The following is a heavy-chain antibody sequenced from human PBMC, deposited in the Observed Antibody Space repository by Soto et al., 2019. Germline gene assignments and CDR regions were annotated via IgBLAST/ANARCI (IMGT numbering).Heavy chain of an antibody. CDR3: TRFGTIEYWAYYYYGMDV. CDR1: GYTFTSYD. Sequence: GASVKVSCKASGYTFTSYDINWVRQATGQGLEWMGWMNPNSGNTGYAQKFQGRVTMTRNTSISTAYMELSSLRSEDTAVYYCTRFGTIEYWAYYYYGMDVWGQGTTVTVSS. D-gene: IGHD2-8*02. J-gene: IGHJ6*02. V-gene: IGHV1-8*01. CDR2: MNPNSGNT.